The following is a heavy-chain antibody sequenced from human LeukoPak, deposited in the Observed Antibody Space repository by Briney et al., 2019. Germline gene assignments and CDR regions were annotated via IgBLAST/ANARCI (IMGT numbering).Heavy chain of an antibody. Sequence: PGGSLGLSCAASGFTFSSYEMNWVRQAPGKGLEWVSYISSSGSTIYYADSVKGRFTISRDNAKNSLYLQMNSLRAEDTAVYYCAGGLSVFDYWGQGTLVTVSS. CDR3: AGGLSVFDY. V-gene: IGHV3-48*03. D-gene: IGHD3-16*02. CDR1: GFTFSSYE. CDR2: ISSSGSTI. J-gene: IGHJ4*02.